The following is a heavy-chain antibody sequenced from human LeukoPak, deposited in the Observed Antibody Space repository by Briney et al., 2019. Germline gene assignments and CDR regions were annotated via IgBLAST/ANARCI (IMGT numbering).Heavy chain of an antibody. CDR2: IGASGANT. J-gene: IGHJ4*02. CDR3: AKGIMVWGVNSFDD. Sequence: PGGSLRLSCAASGFTFSSYPMSWVRQTPGKGLEWVSAIGASGANTYYADSVRGRFSISRDNSKNTLDLQMNSLRAEDTALYYCAKGIMVWGVNSFDDWGQGTLVTVSS. D-gene: IGHD3-10*01. CDR1: GFTFSSYP. V-gene: IGHV3-23*01.